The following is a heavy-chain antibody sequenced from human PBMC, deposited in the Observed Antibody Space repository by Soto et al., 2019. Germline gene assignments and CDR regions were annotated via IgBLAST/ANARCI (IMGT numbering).Heavy chain of an antibody. CDR2: IYYSGSI. D-gene: IGHD3-22*01. CDR1: GDSIRSSKYY. Sequence: SETLSLTCNVSGDSIRSSKYYWGWIRQPPGKGLEWIGTIYYSGSIYYNPSLKSRVTISIDTSKNHFSLKLSSVTAAATAVYYCAKGSGSSAYSPFAYWGQGTLVTVS. J-gene: IGHJ4*02. CDR3: AKGSGSSAYSPFAY. V-gene: IGHV4-39*02.